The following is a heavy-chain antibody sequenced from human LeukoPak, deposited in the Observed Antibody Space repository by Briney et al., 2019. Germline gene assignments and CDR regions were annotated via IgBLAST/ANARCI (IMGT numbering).Heavy chain of an antibody. J-gene: IGHJ4*02. Sequence: PSETLSLTCTVSGGSISSSSYYWGWIRQPPGKGLEWIGSISYSGSTYYNPSLRSRVTISVDTSKNQFSLKLRSVIAADTAVYYCARKRWLATYYFDYWGQGTLVTVSS. D-gene: IGHD6-19*01. CDR2: ISYSGST. CDR3: ARKRWLATYYFDY. V-gene: IGHV4-39*01. CDR1: GGSISSSSYY.